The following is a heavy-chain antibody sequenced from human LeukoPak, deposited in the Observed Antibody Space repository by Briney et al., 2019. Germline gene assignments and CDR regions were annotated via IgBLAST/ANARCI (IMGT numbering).Heavy chain of an antibody. CDR1: GFNFRSNG. D-gene: IGHD1-26*01. CDR3: ARDDFTVGATYYFDS. CDR2: IWYDGSNK. Sequence: QTGGSLRLSCAASGFNFRSNGMYWVRQAPGKGLEWVAVIWYDGSNKYYGDSVKGRFTVSRDNSKNSLFLQMNSLRAEDTAVYYCARDDFTVGATYYFDSWGQGTLVTVSS. V-gene: IGHV3-33*07. J-gene: IGHJ4*02.